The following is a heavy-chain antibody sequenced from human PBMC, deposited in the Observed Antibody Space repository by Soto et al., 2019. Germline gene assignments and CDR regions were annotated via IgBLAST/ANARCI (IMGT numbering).Heavy chain of an antibody. V-gene: IGHV3-23*01. CDR1: GFTFSSYA. Sequence: EVQLLESGGGLVQPGGSLRLSCAASGFTFSSYAMSWVRQAPGKGLEWVSAISGSGGSTYYADSVKGRFTITRDNSKNTLYLQMNSLRAEDTAVYYCAKDGIAWYQLFGYWGQGTLVTVSS. J-gene: IGHJ4*02. D-gene: IGHD2-2*01. CDR3: AKDGIAWYQLFGY. CDR2: ISGSGGST.